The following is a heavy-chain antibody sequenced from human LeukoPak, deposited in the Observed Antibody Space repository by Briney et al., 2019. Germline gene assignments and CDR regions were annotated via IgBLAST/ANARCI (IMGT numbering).Heavy chain of an antibody. CDR2: IYYSGST. CDR1: GGSFSGYY. D-gene: IGHD6-13*01. CDR3: ARVYYSNSYDYWYFDL. Sequence: SETLSLTCAVYGGSFSGYYWSWIRQPPGKGLEWIGYIYYSGSTNYNPSLKSRVTISVDTSKNQFSLKLSSVTAADTAVYYCARVYYSNSYDYWYFDLWGRGTLVTVSS. V-gene: IGHV4-59*01. J-gene: IGHJ2*01.